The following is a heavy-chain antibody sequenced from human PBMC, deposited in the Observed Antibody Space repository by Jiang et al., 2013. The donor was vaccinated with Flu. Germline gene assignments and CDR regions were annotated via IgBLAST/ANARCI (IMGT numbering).Heavy chain of an antibody. Sequence: QTLSLTCAISGDSVSSNSAAWNWIRRSPSRGLEWLGRTYYRSKWYNDYAVSVKSRITINPDTSKNQFSLQLNSVTPEDTAVYYCARERLGAVGFDYWGQGPWSPSPQ. CDR1: GDSVSSNSAA. V-gene: IGHV6-1*01. J-gene: IGHJ4*02. CDR2: TYYRSKWYN. CDR3: ARERLGAVGFDY. D-gene: IGHD3-22*01.